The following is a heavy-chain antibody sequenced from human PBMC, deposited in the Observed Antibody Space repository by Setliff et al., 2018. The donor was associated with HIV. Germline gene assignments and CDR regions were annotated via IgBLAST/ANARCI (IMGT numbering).Heavy chain of an antibody. V-gene: IGHV4-39*07. J-gene: IGHJ4*02. Sequence: SETLSLTCDVSGGSISSLSYYWGWIRQSPGKGLEWIGSIYYSGTSYYNPSLKSRVTISIDTSKNQFSLKLTAVTAADTAIYYCARDSHYGDYHYRGPGTLVTVSS. CDR1: GGSISSLSYY. CDR2: IYYSGTS. CDR3: ARDSHYGDYHY. D-gene: IGHD4-17*01.